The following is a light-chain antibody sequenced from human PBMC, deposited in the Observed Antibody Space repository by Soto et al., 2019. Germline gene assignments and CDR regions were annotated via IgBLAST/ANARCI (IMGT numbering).Light chain of an antibody. Sequence: EMVMTQSPAILSVSPGESATLSCRASQSVNSNYLAWYQQHPGQPPRLLIYGISTRATGIPARFSGSGSGTEFSLTISSLQSEDFAVYYCQQRSNWPGITFGQGTRLEIK. CDR3: QQRSNWPGIT. V-gene: IGKV3-15*01. J-gene: IGKJ5*01. CDR2: GIS. CDR1: QSVNSN.